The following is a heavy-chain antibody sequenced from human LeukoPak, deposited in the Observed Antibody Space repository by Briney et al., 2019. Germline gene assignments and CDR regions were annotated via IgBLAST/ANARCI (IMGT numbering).Heavy chain of an antibody. CDR3: ARAASSMEFDY. Sequence: GGSLRLSCAASGFTVSSNYMSWVRQAPGKGLEWVSVIYSGGSTYYADSVKGRFTISRDNSKNTLYLQMNSLRAEDTAVYYCARAASSMEFDYWGQGTLVTVSS. CDR1: GFTVSSNY. CDR2: IYSGGST. D-gene: IGHD6-19*01. V-gene: IGHV3-53*01. J-gene: IGHJ4*02.